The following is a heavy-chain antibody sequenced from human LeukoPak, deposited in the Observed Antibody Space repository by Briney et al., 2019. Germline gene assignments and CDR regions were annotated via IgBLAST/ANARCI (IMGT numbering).Heavy chain of an antibody. J-gene: IGHJ4*02. CDR3: ARGLRWDLTISGTSTFDY. CDR1: GVSIRSSSFY. V-gene: IGHV4-39*01. Sequence: SETLSLTCTVSGVSIRSSSFYWGWIRQPPGKGLEWIGSIYYSGSTYYRPSLKSRVTMSVDTSKNQFSLRLSSVTAADTAVYYCARGLRWDLTISGTSTFDYWGQGSLATVSS. CDR2: IYYSGST. D-gene: IGHD1-26*01.